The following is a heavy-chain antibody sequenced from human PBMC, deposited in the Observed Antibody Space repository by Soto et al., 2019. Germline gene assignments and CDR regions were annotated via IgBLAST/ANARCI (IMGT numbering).Heavy chain of an antibody. Sequence: PVGSLRLSCAASGFTFSSYAMSWVRQAPGKGLEWVSAISGSGGSTYYADSVKGRFTISRDNSKNTLYLQMNSLRAEDTAVYYCAKDQNIVVVPAAIDGWFDPWGQGTLVTVSS. V-gene: IGHV3-23*01. CDR3: AKDQNIVVVPAAIDGWFDP. J-gene: IGHJ5*02. CDR1: GFTFSSYA. CDR2: ISGSGGST. D-gene: IGHD2-2*02.